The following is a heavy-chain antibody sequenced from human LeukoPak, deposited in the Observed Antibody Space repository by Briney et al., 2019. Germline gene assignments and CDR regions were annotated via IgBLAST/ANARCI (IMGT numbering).Heavy chain of an antibody. CDR3: ARRDITSAWDFDF. CDR1: GDSINNYY. V-gene: IGHV4-4*07. CDR2: IHTSGRR. D-gene: IGHD6-19*01. Sequence: SETLSLTCAVSGDSINNYYWSWIRQAAGKGLEWIGQIHTSGRRDYKPSLMSRLTMSIDTYRNQLSLDLSYVTAADTATYFCARRDITSAWDFDFWGQGALVTVSS. J-gene: IGHJ4*02.